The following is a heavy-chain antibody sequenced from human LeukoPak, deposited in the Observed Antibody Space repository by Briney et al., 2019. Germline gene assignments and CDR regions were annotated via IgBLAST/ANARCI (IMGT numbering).Heavy chain of an antibody. V-gene: IGHV4-38-2*02. CDR1: GYSIRSGYY. J-gene: IGHJ5*02. CDR3: ARGRRIAARGKGSWFDP. D-gene: IGHD6-6*01. Sequence: SETLSLTCNVSGYSIRSGYYWGWIRQPPGKGLQRIGTIYHSGSAYYNPSLKSRVTISVDTSKNQFSLKLTSITAADTAVYYCARGRRIAARGKGSWFDPWGQGTLVTVSS. CDR2: IYHSGSA.